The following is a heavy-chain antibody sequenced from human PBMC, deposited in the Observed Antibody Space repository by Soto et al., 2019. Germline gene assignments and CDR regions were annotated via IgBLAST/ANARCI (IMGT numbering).Heavy chain of an antibody. J-gene: IGHJ5*02. CDR2: ISQTGAT. V-gene: IGHV4-30-2*01. Sequence: QLQLQESGPGLVKPSETLSLTCAVSGGSITSGNSYSWACIRQPPGRALEWMGSISQTGATSYNRSRKCRVSVSLDKTNNRFSLRLSSVTAADMAVYYCARAVSPYFGTWFDPWGQGTLVTVSS. D-gene: IGHD3-10*01. CDR1: GGSITSGNSYS. CDR3: ARAVSPYFGTWFDP.